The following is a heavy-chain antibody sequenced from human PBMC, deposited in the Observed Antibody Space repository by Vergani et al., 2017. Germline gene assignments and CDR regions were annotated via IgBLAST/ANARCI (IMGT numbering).Heavy chain of an antibody. D-gene: IGHD3-10*01. CDR3: ARHVTAGSGAFDI. V-gene: IGHV4-59*08. Sequence: QVQLQESGPGLVKPSETLSLTCTVPGGSISSYYWSWIRQPPGKGLEWIGSIYDSGSTNYNPSLKSRVTISVETSKNQFSLKLRSVTAADTSVYYCARHVTAGSGAFDIWGQGTMVTVSS. J-gene: IGHJ3*02. CDR2: IYDSGST. CDR1: GGSISSYY.